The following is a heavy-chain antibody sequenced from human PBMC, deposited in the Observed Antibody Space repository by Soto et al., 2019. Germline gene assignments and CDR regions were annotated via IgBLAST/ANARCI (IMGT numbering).Heavy chain of an antibody. CDR1: GXMFGSYW. CDR2: IKRDGSEK. Sequence: LRLSFTASGXMFGSYWMTWVRHVPGKGLQWVANIKRDGSEKYYVDFVKGRFAISRDNADNSVFLDMNNLRVDDTATYYCARVRATDYEIDYWGQGALVTVSS. D-gene: IGHD4-17*01. CDR3: ARVRATDYEIDY. V-gene: IGHV3-7*03. J-gene: IGHJ4*02.